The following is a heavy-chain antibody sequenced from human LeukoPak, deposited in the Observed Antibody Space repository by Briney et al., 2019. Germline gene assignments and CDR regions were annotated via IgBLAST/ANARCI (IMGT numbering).Heavy chain of an antibody. D-gene: IGHD3-22*01. CDR3: ARAPLNEYYYDPYYFDY. J-gene: IGHJ4*02. CDR1: GGSISSGGYS. Sequence: NPSETLPLTCAVSGGSISSGGYSWSWIRQPPGKGLEWIGYIYHSGSTYYNPSLKSRVTISVDRSKNQFSLKLSSVTAADTAVYYCARAPLNEYYYDPYYFDYWGQGTLVTVSS. CDR2: IYHSGST. V-gene: IGHV4-30-2*01.